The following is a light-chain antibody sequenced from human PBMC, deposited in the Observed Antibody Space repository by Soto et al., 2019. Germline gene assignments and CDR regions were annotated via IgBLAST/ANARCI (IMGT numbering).Light chain of an antibody. J-gene: IGLJ2*01. V-gene: IGLV2-23*02. CDR2: EVS. CDR1: SSDVGSYNL. CDR3: CSYAASSTWVV. Sequence: QSALTQPASVSGSPGQSITISCTGTSSDVGSYNLVSWYQQHPGKAPKLMIYEVSKRPSGVSNRFSGSKSGNTASLTISGLQAEDEADYYCCSYAASSTWVVFGGGTKVTVL.